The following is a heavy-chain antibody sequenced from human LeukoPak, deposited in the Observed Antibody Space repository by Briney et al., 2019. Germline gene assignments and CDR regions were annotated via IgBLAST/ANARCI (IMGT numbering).Heavy chain of an antibody. CDR1: GYTFTTYY. CDR2: INLSGGTT. V-gene: IGHV1-46*01. CDR3: ARDRPHGNYDILTGYFDY. J-gene: IGHJ4*02. D-gene: IGHD3-9*01. Sequence: ASVKVSCKASGYTFTTYYMHWVRQAPGQGLEWMGIINLSGGTTDYAQKFQGRVTMTRDTSTSTLYMELSSLRSEDTAVYYCARDRPHGNYDILTGYFDYWGQGTLVAVSS.